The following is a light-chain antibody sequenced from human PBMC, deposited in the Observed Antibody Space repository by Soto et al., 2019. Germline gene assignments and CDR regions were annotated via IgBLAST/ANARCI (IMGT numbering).Light chain of an antibody. Sequence: IQMTQSPSSLSASVGDRVTITCRASQPVGTWVAWYQQKGERAPRPLMYAASTLETGVPSRFSGSASGTDFTLTISSLQPEDFATYYCQQYNSYPPTCGPGTTVDFK. CDR2: AAS. V-gene: IGKV1D-16*01. J-gene: IGKJ3*01. CDR3: QQYNSYPPT. CDR1: QPVGTW.